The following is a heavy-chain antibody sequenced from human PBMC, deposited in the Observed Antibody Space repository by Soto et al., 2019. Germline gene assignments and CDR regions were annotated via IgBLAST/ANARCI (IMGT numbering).Heavy chain of an antibody. Sequence: QVQLVQSGAEVKKPGSSVTVSCKASGGTFSSYAISWVRQANGQGLEWMGGIIPIFGTANYAQKFQGRVTMTAEESTRTAYMERSSRRAEDIAVYYCARAEYVDTAMHQGRNFAYCGHGTLVTVSS. CDR1: GGTFSSYA. J-gene: IGHJ4*01. CDR3: ARAEYVDTAMHQGRNFAY. V-gene: IGHV1-69*12. D-gene: IGHD5-18*01. CDR2: IIPIFGTA.